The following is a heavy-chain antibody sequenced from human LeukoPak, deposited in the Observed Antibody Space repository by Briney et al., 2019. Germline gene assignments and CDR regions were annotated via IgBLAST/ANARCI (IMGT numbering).Heavy chain of an antibody. CDR2: IIPILGIA. CDR1: GGTFSSDS. Sequence: GASQKSSSNASGGTFSSDSNIWARQTPPQGREWMGRIIPILGIANYAQKFQGRVTITADKSTSTAYMELSSLRSEDTAVYYCASSIRDNIAHWGQGTLVTVSS. V-gene: IGHV1-69*02. J-gene: IGHJ4*02. CDR3: ASSIRDNIAH. D-gene: IGHD2/OR15-2a*01.